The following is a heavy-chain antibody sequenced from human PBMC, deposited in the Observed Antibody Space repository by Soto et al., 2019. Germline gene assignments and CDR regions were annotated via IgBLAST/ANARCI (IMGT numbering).Heavy chain of an antibody. V-gene: IGHV5-51*01. CDR2: IYPGDSDT. CDR3: ARTGDFGVVLGAFDI. J-gene: IGHJ3*02. CDR1: GYSFTSYW. Sequence: ESLKISCKGSGYSFTSYWIGWVRQMPGKGLEWMGIIYPGDSDTRYSPSFQGQVTISADKSISTAYLQWSSLKASDTAMYYCARTGDFGVVLGAFDIWGQGTMVTVSS. D-gene: IGHD3-3*01.